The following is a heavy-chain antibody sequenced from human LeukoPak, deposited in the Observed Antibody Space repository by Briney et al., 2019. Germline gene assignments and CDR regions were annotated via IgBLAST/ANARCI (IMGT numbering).Heavy chain of an antibody. CDR1: GGSISSNYF. Sequence: SETLSLTCTVSGGSISSNYFWVWIRQPPGKGLEWIGEINHSGSTNYNPSLKSRVTISVDTSKNQFSLKLSSVTAADTAVYYCARQGTRYSSSPDGDYWGQGTLVTVSS. D-gene: IGHD6-6*01. CDR3: ARQGTRYSSSPDGDY. CDR2: INHSGST. V-gene: IGHV4-34*01. J-gene: IGHJ4*02.